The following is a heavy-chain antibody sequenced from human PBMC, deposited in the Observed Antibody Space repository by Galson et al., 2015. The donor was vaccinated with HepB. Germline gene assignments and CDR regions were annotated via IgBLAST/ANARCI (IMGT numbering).Heavy chain of an antibody. CDR1: GFSFNNYE. D-gene: IGHD3-10*01. CDR2: ISSSTNTK. Sequence: LRLSCAASGFSFNNYEMHWVRQAPGTGLEWVSSISSSTNTKYYADSVKGRFTISRDNAKNSLFLQMHSLRAEDTAVYHCARASMIRGRGSFYVLDVWGQGTTITVS. CDR3: ARASMIRGRGSFYVLDV. J-gene: IGHJ6*02. V-gene: IGHV3-48*03.